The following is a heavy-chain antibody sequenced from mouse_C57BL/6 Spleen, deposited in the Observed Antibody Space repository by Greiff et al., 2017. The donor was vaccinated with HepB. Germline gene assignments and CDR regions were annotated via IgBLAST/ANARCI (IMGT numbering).Heavy chain of an antibody. V-gene: IGHV1-69*01. CDR2: IDPSDSYT. CDR3: ARGGLHNYYYAMDY. CDR1: GYTFTSYW. D-gene: IGHD2-4*01. Sequence: QVQLKQPGAELVMPGASVKLSCKASGYTFTSYWMHWVKQRPGQGLEWIGEIDPSDSYTNYNQKFKGKSTLTVDKSSSTAYMQLSSLTSEDSAVYYCARGGLHNYYYAMDYWGQGTSVTVSS. J-gene: IGHJ4*01.